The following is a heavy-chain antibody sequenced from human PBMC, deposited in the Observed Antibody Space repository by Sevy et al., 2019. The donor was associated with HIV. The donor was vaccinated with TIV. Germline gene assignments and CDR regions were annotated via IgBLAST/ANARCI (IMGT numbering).Heavy chain of an antibody. V-gene: IGHV4-59*01. D-gene: IGHD3-3*01. Sequence: SETLSLTCTVSGGSISSYYWSWIRQPPGKGLEWIGYIYYSGSTNYNPSLKSRVTISVDTSKNQFSLKLSSATAADTAVYYCARSQGVTIFGVVTSYYGMDVWGQGTTVTVSS. CDR2: IYYSGST. CDR1: GGSISSYY. CDR3: ARSQGVTIFGVVTSYYGMDV. J-gene: IGHJ6*02.